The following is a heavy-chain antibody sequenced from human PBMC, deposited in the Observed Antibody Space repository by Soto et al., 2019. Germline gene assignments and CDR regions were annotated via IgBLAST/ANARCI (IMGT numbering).Heavy chain of an antibody. CDR2: LSGSGGST. D-gene: IGHD3-3*01. CDR1: GFTFSSYA. Sequence: GGSLRLSCAASGFTFSSYAMTWVRQAPGKGLEWVSALSGSGGSTYYADSVKGRFTISRDNSKNTLYLQMNSLRAEDTAVYYCAKIRFFEWRGNYMDVWGKGTTVTVSS. CDR3: AKIRFFEWRGNYMDV. V-gene: IGHV3-23*01. J-gene: IGHJ6*03.